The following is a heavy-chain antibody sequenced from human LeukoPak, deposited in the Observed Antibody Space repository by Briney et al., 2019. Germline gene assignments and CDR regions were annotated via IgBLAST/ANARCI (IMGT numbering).Heavy chain of an antibody. CDR1: GYTFTNYD. CDR2: ITPYNGNT. J-gene: IGHJ4*02. CDR3: AREASSGAYNDY. V-gene: IGHV1-18*01. Sequence: ASVKVSCRASGYTFTNYDITWIRQAPGQGLEWMGYITPYNGNTNYAQTLQGRVTMTTDTSTSTVYMELRSLRSDDTAVYYCAREASSGAYNDYWGQGTLVTVSS. D-gene: IGHD1-26*01.